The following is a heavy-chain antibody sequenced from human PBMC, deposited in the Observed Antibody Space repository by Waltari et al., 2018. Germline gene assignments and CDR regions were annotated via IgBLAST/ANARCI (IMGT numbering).Heavy chain of an antibody. D-gene: IGHD3-10*01. Sequence: QVQLVQSGAEVKKPGASVKVSCKASGYTFTSYAMHWVRQAPGQRLEWMGWINDGKGKKKDSQKFQGGVTITRDTSASTAYMELSSRRSEETAVYDCARGVDYGSGSFIDYWGQGTLVTVSS. V-gene: IGHV1-3*01. CDR3: ARGVDYGSGSFIDY. CDR2: INDGKGKK. J-gene: IGHJ4*02. CDR1: GYTFTSYA.